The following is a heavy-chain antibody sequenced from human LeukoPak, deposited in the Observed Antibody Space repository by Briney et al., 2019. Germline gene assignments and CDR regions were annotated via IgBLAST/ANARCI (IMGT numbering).Heavy chain of an antibody. J-gene: IGHJ3*02. Sequence: GGSLRLSCAASGLTFSSHWMHWVRQAPGKGLVWVSRLNSDGSRTDYADSVKGRFTISRDNARNTLYLQMNSLRAGDTAVYYCAKDVLMWELGAFDIWGQGTMVTVSS. CDR1: GLTFSSHW. CDR3: AKDVLMWELGAFDI. D-gene: IGHD1-26*01. V-gene: IGHV3-74*01. CDR2: LNSDGSRT.